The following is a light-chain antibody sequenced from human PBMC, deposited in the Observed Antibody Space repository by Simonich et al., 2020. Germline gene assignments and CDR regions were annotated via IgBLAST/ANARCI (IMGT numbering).Light chain of an antibody. J-gene: IGKJ3*01. Sequence: DLQMTQSPSSLSASVGDRFTITCQASQDFSHYLNWYQQQPGKAPKLLIYEASNLETGVPSRFSGSGSGTDFTFTISSLQPEDIATYYCQQYDNLPPLFTFGPGTKVDIK. CDR1: QDFSHY. V-gene: IGKV1-33*01. CDR3: QQYDNLPPLFT. CDR2: EAS.